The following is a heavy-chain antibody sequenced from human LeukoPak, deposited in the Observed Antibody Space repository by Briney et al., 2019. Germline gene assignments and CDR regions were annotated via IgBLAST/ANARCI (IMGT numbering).Heavy chain of an antibody. J-gene: IGHJ3*02. V-gene: IGHV4-30-4*08. CDR3: ARVAIFGVVINRPDAFDI. Sequence: SQTLSLTCTVSGGSISSGDYYWSWIRQPPGKGPEWIGYIYYSGSTYYNPSLKSRVTISVDTSKNQFSLKLSSVTAADTAVYYCARVAIFGVVINRPDAFDIWGQGTMVTVSS. CDR2: IYYSGST. CDR1: GGSISSGDYY. D-gene: IGHD3-3*01.